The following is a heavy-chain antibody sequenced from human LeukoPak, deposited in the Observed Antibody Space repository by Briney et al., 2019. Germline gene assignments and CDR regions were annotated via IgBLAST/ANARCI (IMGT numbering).Heavy chain of an antibody. CDR2: IYYSGST. D-gene: IGHD6-19*01. CDR3: ARDGAVAGTFLDDNWFDP. Sequence: SETLSLTCTVSGGSISSYYWSWIRQPPGKGLEWIGFIYYSGSTNYNTSLKSRVTISLYTSKNQFSLKLNSVTAADTAVYYCARDGAVAGTFLDDNWFDPWGQGTLVTVSS. CDR1: GGSISSYY. J-gene: IGHJ5*02. V-gene: IGHV4-59*01.